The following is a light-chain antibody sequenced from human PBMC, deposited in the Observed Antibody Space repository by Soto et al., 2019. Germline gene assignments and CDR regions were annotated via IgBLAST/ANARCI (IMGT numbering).Light chain of an antibody. V-gene: IGKV3-15*01. CDR2: AVS. CDR1: QSVSSN. J-gene: IGKJ1*01. Sequence: EIMMTQSPGTLSASPGERATLSCRASQSVSSNLAWYQQKPGQAPRLLIYAVSTRATGIPARFSVSGSGTEFTLTIRHLQSEDFEVYYGQQYNKWPLTFGQGTKVEFK. CDR3: QQYNKWPLT.